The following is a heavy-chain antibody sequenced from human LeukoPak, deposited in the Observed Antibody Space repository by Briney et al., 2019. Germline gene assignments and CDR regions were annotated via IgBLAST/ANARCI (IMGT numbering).Heavy chain of an antibody. V-gene: IGHV1-8*01. CDR2: MNPDTGNT. CDR3: ARSFLLLGDAFDV. D-gene: IGHD2-8*02. CDR1: GYTFTNYD. J-gene: IGHJ3*01. Sequence: ASVKVSCKASGYTFTNYDVNWLRQAPAQGLEWMGWMNPDTGNTGYAQRFQGRVTITSDTSIGAAYMELRSLRSEDTAVYFCARSFLLLGDAFDVWGQGTMVTVSS.